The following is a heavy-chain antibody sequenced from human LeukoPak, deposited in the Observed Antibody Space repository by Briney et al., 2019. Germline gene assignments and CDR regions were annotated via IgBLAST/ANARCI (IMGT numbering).Heavy chain of an antibody. D-gene: IGHD3-22*01. V-gene: IGHV4-30-4*01. CDR1: GGSISSGDYY. Sequence: SETLSLTCTVSGGSISSGDYYWSWIRQPPGKGLEWIGDIYYSGSTYYNPSLKSRVTISVDTSKNQFSLKLSSVTAADTAVYYCAREGGGGDYYDSSGYSNYWGQGTLVTVSS. J-gene: IGHJ4*02. CDR3: AREGGGGDYYDSSGYSNY. CDR2: IYYSGST.